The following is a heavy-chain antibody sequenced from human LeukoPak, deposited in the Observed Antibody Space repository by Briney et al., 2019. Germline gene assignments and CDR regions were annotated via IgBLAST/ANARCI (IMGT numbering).Heavy chain of an antibody. CDR2: IYYSGST. V-gene: IGHV4-39*07. D-gene: IGHD2/OR15-2a*01. Sequence: SETLSLTCTVSGGSISSSSYYWGWIRQPPGKGLEWIGSIYYSGSTYYNPSLKSRVTISVDTSKNQFSLKLSSVTAADTAVYYCARVPEYDGAVYWGQGTLVTVPS. J-gene: IGHJ4*02. CDR3: ARVPEYDGAVY. CDR1: GGSISSSSYY.